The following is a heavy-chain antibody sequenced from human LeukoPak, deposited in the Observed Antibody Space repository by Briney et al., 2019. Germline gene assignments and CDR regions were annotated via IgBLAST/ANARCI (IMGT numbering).Heavy chain of an antibody. D-gene: IGHD1-14*01. CDR2: IYYSGST. J-gene: IGHJ5*01. CDR1: GGSMYSGDYY. V-gene: IGHV4-39*07. Sequence: SEALSLTCTVSGGSMYSGDYYWGWIRQPPGKGLEWIGSIYYSGSTYYIPSLKSRVTISKDTSKNQFSMRLNSVTAADTAEYYCARHAGGTSNFDSWGQGTQVTVSS. CDR3: ARHAGGTSNFDS.